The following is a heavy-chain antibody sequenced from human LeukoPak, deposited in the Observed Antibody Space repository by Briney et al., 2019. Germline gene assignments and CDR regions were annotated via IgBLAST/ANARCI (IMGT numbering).Heavy chain of an antibody. J-gene: IGHJ4*02. D-gene: IGHD3-16*02. CDR2: INWNGGST. Sequence: PGGSLRLSCAASGFTFDDYGMSWVRQAPGKGLEWVSGINWNGGSTGYADSVKGRFTISRDNAKNSLYLQMNSLRAEDTALYYCASGYVWGCYRHFDYWGQGTLVTVSS. CDR1: GFTFDDYG. V-gene: IGHV3-20*04. CDR3: ASGYVWGCYRHFDY.